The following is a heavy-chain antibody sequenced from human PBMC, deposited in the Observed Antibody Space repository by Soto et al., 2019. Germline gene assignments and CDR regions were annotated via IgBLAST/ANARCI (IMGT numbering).Heavy chain of an antibody. CDR1: GFTFDDYT. D-gene: IGHD1-26*01. J-gene: IGHJ6*03. CDR3: AKDGANYYYYYMDV. Sequence: GGSLRLSCAASGFTFDDYTMHWVRQAPGKGLEWVSLISWDGGSTYYADSVKGRFTISRDNSKNSLYLQMNSLRTEDTALYYCAKDGANYYYYYMDVWGKGTTVTVFS. CDR2: ISWDGGST. V-gene: IGHV3-43*01.